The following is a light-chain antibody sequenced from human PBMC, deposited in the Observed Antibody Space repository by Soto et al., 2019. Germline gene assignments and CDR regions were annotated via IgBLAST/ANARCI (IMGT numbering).Light chain of an antibody. V-gene: IGLV2-14*01. CDR1: RSEIGSYNY. CDR3: ISYTGSSTSYV. J-gene: IGLJ1*01. CDR2: GVS. Sequence: QSVLTQPASVSGSPGQLITISCSGTRSEIGSYNYVAWYQQFPGKTPKILIYGVSNRPSGVSSRFSGSKSGNTASLTISGLQAEDEADYYCISYTGSSTSYVFGSGTKVTVL.